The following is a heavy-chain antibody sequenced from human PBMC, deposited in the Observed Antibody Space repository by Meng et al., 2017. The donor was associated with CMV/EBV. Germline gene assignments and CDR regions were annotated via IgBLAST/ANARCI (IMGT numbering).Heavy chain of an antibody. CDR1: GDTFSSYA. CDR2: INPNSGGT. CDR3: ARGPAFSYDFWSGYYPGDYYYGMDV. J-gene: IGHJ6*02. D-gene: IGHD3-3*01. V-gene: IGHV1-2*02. Sequence: ASVKVSCKASGDTFSSYAISWVRQAPGQGLEWMGWINPNSGGTNYAQKFQGRVTMTRDTSISTAYMELSRLRSDDTAVYYCARGPAFSYDFWSGYYPGDYYYGMDVWGQGTTVTVSS.